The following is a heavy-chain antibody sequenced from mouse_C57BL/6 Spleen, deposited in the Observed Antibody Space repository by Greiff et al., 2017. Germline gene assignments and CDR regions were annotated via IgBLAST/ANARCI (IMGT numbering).Heavy chain of an antibody. D-gene: IGHD3-3*01. CDR2: IDPSDSYT. Sequence: VQLQQPGAELVMPGASVKLSCKASGYTFTSYWMHWVKQRPGQGLEWIGEIDPSDSYTNYNQKFKGKSTLTVDKSSSTAYMQISSLTSEDSAVYYCARSGTPYYFDYWGQGTTLTVSS. CDR1: GYTFTSYW. J-gene: IGHJ2*01. CDR3: ARSGTPYYFDY. V-gene: IGHV1-69*01.